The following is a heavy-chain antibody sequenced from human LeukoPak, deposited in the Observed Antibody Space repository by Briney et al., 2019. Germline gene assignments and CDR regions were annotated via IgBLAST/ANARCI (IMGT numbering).Heavy chain of an antibody. CDR1: GGSISSSDYY. J-gene: IGHJ4*02. V-gene: IGHV4-39*07. CDR3: ARLRLGGGYSYVDY. CDR2: IYFSGGT. D-gene: IGHD5-18*01. Sequence: PSETLSLTCTVSGGSISSSDYYWGWIRQPPEKGLEWIGSIYFSGGTYYNPSLKSRVTISVDTSKNQFSLKLSSVTAADTAVYYCARLRLGGGYSYVDYWGQGTLVTVSS.